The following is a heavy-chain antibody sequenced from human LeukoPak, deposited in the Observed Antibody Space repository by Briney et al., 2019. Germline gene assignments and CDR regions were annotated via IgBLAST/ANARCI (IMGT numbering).Heavy chain of an antibody. V-gene: IGHV3-30*02. CDR2: IRYDGSNK. J-gene: IGHJ4*02. CDR3: AKDPGVLHYAFWSGYDFDY. CDR1: GFTFSSYG. Sequence: GGSLRLSCAASGFTFSSYGMHWVRQAPGKGLEWVAFIRYDGSNKYYADSVKGRFTISRDNSKNTLYLQMNSLRAEDTAVYYCAKDPGVLHYAFWSGYDFDYWGQGTLVTVSS. D-gene: IGHD3-3*01.